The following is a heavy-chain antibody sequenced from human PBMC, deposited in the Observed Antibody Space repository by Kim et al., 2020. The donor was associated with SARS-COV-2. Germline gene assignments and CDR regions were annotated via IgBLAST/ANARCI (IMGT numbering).Heavy chain of an antibody. D-gene: IGHD3-22*01. CDR1: GGSFSGYY. CDR3: ARGLRITMIVVVIMGCYYYYGMDG. J-gene: IGHJ6*02. Sequence: SETLSLTCAVYGGSFSGYYWSWIRQPPGKGLEWIGEINHSGSTNYNPSLKSRVTISVDTSKNQFSLKLSSVTAADTAVYYCARGLRITMIVVVIMGCYYYYGMDGWGQGTTVTVSS. V-gene: IGHV4-34*01. CDR2: INHSGST.